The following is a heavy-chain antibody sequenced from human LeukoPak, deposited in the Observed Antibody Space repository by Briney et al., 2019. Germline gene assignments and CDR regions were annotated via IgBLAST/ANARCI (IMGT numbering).Heavy chain of an antibody. J-gene: IGHJ2*01. CDR2: ISSSGSTI. Sequence: PGGSLRLSCAASGFTFSSYEMNWVRQAPGKGLEWVSYISSSGSTIYCADSVKGRFTISRDNAKNSLYLQMNSLRAEDTAVYYCARGNYWYFDLWGRGTLVTVSS. CDR3: ARGNYWYFDL. CDR1: GFTFSSYE. V-gene: IGHV3-48*03.